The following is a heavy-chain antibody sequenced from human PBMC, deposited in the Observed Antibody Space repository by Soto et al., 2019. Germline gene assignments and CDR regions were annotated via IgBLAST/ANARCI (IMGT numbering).Heavy chain of an antibody. V-gene: IGHV1-69*01. CDR1: GGTFSSYA. J-gene: IGHJ4*02. CDR3: ARGGGWELEYYFDY. D-gene: IGHD1-26*01. CDR2: SIPIFGKA. Sequence: QVQLVQSGAEVKKPGSSVKVSCKASGGTFSSYAISWVRQAPGQGLEWMGGSIPIFGKANYAQKFQGRVTITADESTSTAYMELGSLRSEDTAVYYCARGGGWELEYYFDYWGQGTLVTVSS.